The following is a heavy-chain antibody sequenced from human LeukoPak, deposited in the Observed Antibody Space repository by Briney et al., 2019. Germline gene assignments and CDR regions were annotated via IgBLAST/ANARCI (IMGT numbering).Heavy chain of an antibody. V-gene: IGHV3-21*01. D-gene: IGHD2-2*01. Sequence: GGSLRLSCAASGFTFSSYSMNWVRQAPGKGLEWVSSISSSSSYIYYADSVKGRFTISRDNAKNSLYLQMNSLRAEDTAVYYCARSKGYCSSTSCYPGAFDIWGQGTMVTVSS. CDR3: ARSKGYCSSTSCYPGAFDI. J-gene: IGHJ3*02. CDR2: ISSSSSYI. CDR1: GFTFSSYS.